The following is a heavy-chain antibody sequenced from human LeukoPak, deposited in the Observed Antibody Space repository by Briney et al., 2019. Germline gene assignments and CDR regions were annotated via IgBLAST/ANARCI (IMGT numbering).Heavy chain of an antibody. CDR2: IIPILGIA. CDR3: ARQPAAAAGRENGMDV. V-gene: IGHV1-69*04. J-gene: IGHJ6*02. D-gene: IGHD6-13*01. CDR1: GGTFSSYA. Sequence: SVKVSCKASGGTFSSYAISWVRQAPGQGLEWMGRIIPILGIANYAQKFQGRVTITADKSTSTAYMELSSLRSEDTAVYYCARQPAAAAGRENGMDVWGQGTTVTVSS.